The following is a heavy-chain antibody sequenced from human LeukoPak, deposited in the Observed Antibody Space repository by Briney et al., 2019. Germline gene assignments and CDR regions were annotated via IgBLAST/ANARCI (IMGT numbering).Heavy chain of an antibody. V-gene: IGHV4-4*07. D-gene: IGHD1-26*01. Sequence: SETLSLTCTVSGGSISSYYWSWIRQPAGKGLEWIGRIYTSGSTNYNPSLESRVTMSVDTSKNQFSLKLSSVTAADTAVYYCAREVGKYSGSYFANWFDPWGQGTLVTVSS. J-gene: IGHJ5*02. CDR1: GGSISSYY. CDR3: AREVGKYSGSYFANWFDP. CDR2: IYTSGST.